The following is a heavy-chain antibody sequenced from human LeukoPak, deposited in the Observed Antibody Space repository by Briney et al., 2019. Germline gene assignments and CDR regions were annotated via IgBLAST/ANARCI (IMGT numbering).Heavy chain of an antibody. J-gene: IGHJ3*02. Sequence: SETLSLTCAVSGGSISSSNWWSWVRQRPGKGLEWIGEIYHSGSTNYNPSLKSRVTISVDKSKNQFSLRLTSVTAADTAVYYCARDRDYDILTGYRIAFDIWGQGTMVTVSS. V-gene: IGHV4-4*02. D-gene: IGHD3-9*01. CDR2: IYHSGST. CDR3: ARDRDYDILTGYRIAFDI. CDR1: GGSISSSNW.